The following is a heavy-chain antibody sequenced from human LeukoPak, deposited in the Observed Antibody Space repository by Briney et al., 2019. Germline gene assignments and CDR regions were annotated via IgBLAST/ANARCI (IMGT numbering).Heavy chain of an antibody. Sequence: GGSLRLSCAASGFTFSSYAMSWVRQAPGKGLEWVSLISGSGGSTFYADSVKGRFTISRDNSIDTLYLQMNSLRAEDTAVYYCARNYYYDSTRLYYFDYWGQGTLVTVSS. D-gene: IGHD3-22*01. CDR2: ISGSGGST. V-gene: IGHV3-23*01. CDR3: ARNYYYDSTRLYYFDY. J-gene: IGHJ4*02. CDR1: GFTFSSYA.